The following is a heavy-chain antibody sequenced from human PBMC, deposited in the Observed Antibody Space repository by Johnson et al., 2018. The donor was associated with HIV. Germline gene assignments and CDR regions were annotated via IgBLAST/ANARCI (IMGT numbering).Heavy chain of an antibody. J-gene: IGHJ3*02. CDR3: ARDPGPDYDILTGPLYGAFDI. D-gene: IGHD3-9*01. CDR1: GFTFRDYY. V-gene: IGHV3-11*01. CDR2: ISSSGSTI. Sequence: QVQLVESGGGLVQPGRSLRLSCAASGFTFRDYYMSWIRQAPGKGLEWVAYISSSGSTIYYADSVKGRFTISRDNAQKSLYLQMNSLRAEDTAVYYCARDPGPDYDILTGPLYGAFDIWGQGTMVTVSS.